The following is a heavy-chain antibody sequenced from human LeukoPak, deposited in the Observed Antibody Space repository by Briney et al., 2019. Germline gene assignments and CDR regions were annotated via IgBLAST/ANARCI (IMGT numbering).Heavy chain of an antibody. D-gene: IGHD1-26*01. Sequence: ASVKVSCKASGYTFTNYYMHWVRQAPGQGLEWMGFINPSGGSTSYAQKLQGRVTMTRDMSTNTVYMELSSLISEDTAVYYCARVLAIVGATHDAFHMGGEGTMVTVSS. CDR3: ARVLAIVGATHDAFHM. V-gene: IGHV1-46*01. CDR1: GYTFTNYY. CDR2: INPSGGST. J-gene: IGHJ3*02.